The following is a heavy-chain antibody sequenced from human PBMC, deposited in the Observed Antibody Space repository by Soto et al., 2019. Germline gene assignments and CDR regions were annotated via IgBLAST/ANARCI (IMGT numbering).Heavy chain of an antibody. CDR3: ARSAASAGGGLFDP. CDR2: IYYTGTT. D-gene: IGHD6-13*01. Sequence: QVQLQESGPRLVKPSQTLTLSCTVSGGSISTGGDGDYWTWIRQHPGQGLEWIGYIYYTGTTYYNPSLKSRVTISVDTSKNQYSLNLSSVTAADTAIYYCARSAASAGGGLFDPWGQGTLVTVSS. V-gene: IGHV4-31*03. CDR1: GGSISTGGDGDY. J-gene: IGHJ5*02.